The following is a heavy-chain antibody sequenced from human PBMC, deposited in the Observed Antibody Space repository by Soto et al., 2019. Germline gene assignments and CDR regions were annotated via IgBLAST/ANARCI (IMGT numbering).Heavy chain of an antibody. CDR2: ISGSGGST. J-gene: IGHJ4*02. CDR1: GFTFSSYA. CDR3: AKSSGGGTVTTYYY. D-gene: IGHD4-17*01. Sequence: EVQLLESGGGLVQPGGSLRLSCAASGFTFSSYAMSWVRQAPGKGLEWVSGISGSGGSTYYADSVKGRFTISRDNSKNTLFLQMNSLRAEDTAVYYCAKSSGGGTVTTYYYWGQGTLVTDSS. V-gene: IGHV3-23*01.